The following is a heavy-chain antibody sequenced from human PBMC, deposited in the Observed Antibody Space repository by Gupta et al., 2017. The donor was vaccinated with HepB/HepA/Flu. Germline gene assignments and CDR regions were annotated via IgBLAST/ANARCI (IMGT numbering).Heavy chain of an antibody. V-gene: IGHV3-23*01. CDR3: VNYRFSTRSFDY. Sequence: EVQLLESGGSLVQPGGSLRLSCGGSGFTFRGQAMSWVRQTPGKGLEWVSSIGGAGGSANYAESVKGRFTISRDNSKNSLYLQMNSLRAEDTAIYYCVNYRFSTRSFDYWGQGTLVTVSS. J-gene: IGHJ4*02. CDR1: GFTFRGQA. D-gene: IGHD3-3*01. CDR2: IGGAGGSA.